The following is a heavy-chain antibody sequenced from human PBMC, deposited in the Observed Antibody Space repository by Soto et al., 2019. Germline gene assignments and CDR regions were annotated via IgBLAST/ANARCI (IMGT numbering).Heavy chain of an antibody. CDR2: FSGSGGST. J-gene: IGHJ3*02. V-gene: IGHV3-23*01. CDR1: GFTFSSYA. CDR3: ATSRSAADPLDGFDI. Sequence: GGSLRLSCAASGFTFSSYAMSWVRQAPGKGLEWVSAFSGSGGSTYYADSVKGRFTISRYNTKNTLYLQMNSLRADDTAVYYCATSRSAADPLDGFDIWGQGTMVTVSS. D-gene: IGHD6-13*01.